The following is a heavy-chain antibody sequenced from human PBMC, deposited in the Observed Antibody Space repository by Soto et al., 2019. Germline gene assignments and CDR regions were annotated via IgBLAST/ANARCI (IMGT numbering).Heavy chain of an antibody. CDR3: AGAPIWGPTGDFDY. J-gene: IGHJ4*02. V-gene: IGHV1-2*02. Sequence: QVHLVQSGAEVKRPGDSVKVSCKASGYTFTDYHIHWVRQAPGQGLEWMGRITPKSGEIYYSPKFQGRVTLTRDTSNSTAYMELTTLRFDDTAVYYCAGAPIWGPTGDFDYWGQGTLATVSS. D-gene: IGHD1-26*01. CDR2: ITPKSGEI. CDR1: GYTFTDYH.